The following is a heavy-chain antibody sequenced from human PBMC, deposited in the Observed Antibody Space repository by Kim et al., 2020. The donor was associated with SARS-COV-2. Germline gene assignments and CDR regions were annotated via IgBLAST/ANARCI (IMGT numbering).Heavy chain of an antibody. J-gene: IGHJ6*02. Sequence: GRFTISRDNSKNTLYLQMNSLRAEDTAVYYCAREAQYYYGYTYYYYGMDVWGQGTTVTVSS. D-gene: IGHD3-10*01. CDR3: AREAQYYYGYTYYYYGMDV. V-gene: IGHV3-30*01.